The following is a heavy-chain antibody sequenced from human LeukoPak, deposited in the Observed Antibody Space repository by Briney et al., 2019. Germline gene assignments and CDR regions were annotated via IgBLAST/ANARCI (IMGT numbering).Heavy chain of an antibody. CDR3: ARARVGVVSSLGYYYYYYMDV. Sequence: PSETLSLTCTVSGGSNSSGSYYWSWIRQPAGKGLEWIGRIYTSGSTNYNPSLKSRVTISVDTSKNQFSLKLSSVTAADTAVYYCARARVGVVSSLGYYYYYYMDVWGKGTTVTVSS. J-gene: IGHJ6*03. CDR2: IYTSGST. D-gene: IGHD3-3*01. V-gene: IGHV4-61*02. CDR1: GGSNSSGSYY.